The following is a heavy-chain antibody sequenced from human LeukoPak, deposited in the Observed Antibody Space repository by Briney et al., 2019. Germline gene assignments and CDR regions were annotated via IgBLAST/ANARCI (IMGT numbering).Heavy chain of an antibody. CDR3: ARDKGGYYRNAFDI. CDR2: IKQDGSEK. D-gene: IGHD3-22*01. V-gene: IGHV3-7*01. J-gene: IGHJ3*02. CDR1: GFTFSSYW. Sequence: GGSLRLSCAASGFTFSSYWMSWVRQAPGKGLEWVANIKQDGSEKYYVDSVKGRFTISRDNAKNSLYLQMNSLRAEDTAVYYCARDKGGYYRNAFDIWGQGTMVTVSS.